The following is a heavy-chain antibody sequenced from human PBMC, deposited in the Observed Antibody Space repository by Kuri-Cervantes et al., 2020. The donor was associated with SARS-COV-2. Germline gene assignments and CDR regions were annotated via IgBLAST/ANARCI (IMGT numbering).Heavy chain of an antibody. D-gene: IGHD3-10*01. V-gene: IGHV4-30-4*08. J-gene: IGHJ4*02. CDR3: ARTNYYGSGRHIDH. Sequence: LRLSCAASGFTFSSYAMSWIRQPPGKGLEWIGYIYYSGSTYYNPSLKSRVSISMDTSKNQLSLKLTSVSAADTAVYYCARTNYYGSGRHIDHWGQGTLVTVSS. CDR2: IYYSGST. CDR1: GFTFSSYA.